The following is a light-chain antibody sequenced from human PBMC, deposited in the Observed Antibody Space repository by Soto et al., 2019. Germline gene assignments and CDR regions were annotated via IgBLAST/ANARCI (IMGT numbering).Light chain of an antibody. CDR1: QTIKNY. CDR3: QQSYSFPYT. V-gene: IGKV1-39*01. J-gene: IGKJ2*01. CDR2: AAS. Sequence: DIQMTQSPSSLSASVGDRVVITCRASQTIKNYLNWYQQKTGEAPKLLIYAASTLQSGVPSRFSGGESVTDFTLAISSLQPEDFATYFCQQSYSFPYTFGQGTNLVIK.